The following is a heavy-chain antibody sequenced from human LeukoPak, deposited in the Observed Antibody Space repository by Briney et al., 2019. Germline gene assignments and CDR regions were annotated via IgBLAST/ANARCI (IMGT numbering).Heavy chain of an antibody. D-gene: IGHD1-1*01. CDR1: GFTFSDYY. CDR2: ATNRFAT. J-gene: IGHJ5*01. CDR3: AREDFRDHTTGFDS. Sequence: GGSLRLSCAASGFTFSDYYMSWIRQAPGKGLEWISYATNRFATYYADSVKGRFTISRDNAKNSLYLQMNNLRAEDTAMYFCAREDFRDHTTGFDSWGQGTLVTVSS. V-gene: IGHV3-11*01.